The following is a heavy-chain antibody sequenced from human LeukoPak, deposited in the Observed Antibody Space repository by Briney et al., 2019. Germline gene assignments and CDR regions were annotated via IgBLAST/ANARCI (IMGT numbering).Heavy chain of an antibody. V-gene: IGHV4-59*08. D-gene: IGHD6-6*01. Sequence: SETLSLTCTVSGGSISSYYWSWIRQPPGKGLEWIGYIYDSGNTNYNPSLKSRVTISVDTSKNQFSLKLTSVTAADTAVYYCARAEYSSHNYWGQGTLVTVSS. CDR2: IYDSGNT. CDR1: GGSISSYY. J-gene: IGHJ4*02. CDR3: ARAEYSSHNY.